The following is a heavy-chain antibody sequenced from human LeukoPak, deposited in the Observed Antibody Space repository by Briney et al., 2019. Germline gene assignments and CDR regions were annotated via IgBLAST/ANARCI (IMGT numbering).Heavy chain of an antibody. CDR1: GFTFSSYW. V-gene: IGHV3-7*01. CDR2: IKQDGSEK. CDR3: ARVGDGYPNYYMDV. Sequence: GGSLRLSCAASGFTFSSYWMSWVRQAPGKGLEWVANIKQDGSEKYYVDSVKGRFTISRDNAKNSLYLQMNSLRAEDTAVYYCARVGDGYPNYYMDVWGKGTTVTVSS. J-gene: IGHJ6*03. D-gene: IGHD5-24*01.